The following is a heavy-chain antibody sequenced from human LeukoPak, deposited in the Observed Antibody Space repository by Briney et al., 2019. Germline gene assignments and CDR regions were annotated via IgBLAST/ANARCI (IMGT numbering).Heavy chain of an antibody. CDR2: IRYDGSNK. Sequence: GGSLRLSCAASGFTFSSYGMHWVRQAPGQGLEWVAFIRYDGSNKYYADSVKGRFTMSRDNSKNTLYLQMNSLRAEDTAVYYCAKDGRRVPDAFDIWGQGTMVTVSS. J-gene: IGHJ3*02. CDR3: AKDGRRVPDAFDI. CDR1: GFTFSSYG. V-gene: IGHV3-30*02. D-gene: IGHD1-14*01.